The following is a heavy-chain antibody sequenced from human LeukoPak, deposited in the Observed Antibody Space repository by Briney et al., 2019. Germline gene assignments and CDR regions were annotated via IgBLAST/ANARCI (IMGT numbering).Heavy chain of an antibody. CDR3: ARAIVVVPAANYYYMDV. V-gene: IGHV1-69*05. CDR1: GGTFSSYA. CDR2: IIPIFGTA. Sequence: SVKVSCTASGGTFSSYAISWVRQAPGQGLEWMGGIIPIFGTANYAQKFQGRVTITTDESTSTAYMELSSLRSEDTAVYYCARAIVVVPAANYYYMDVWGKGTTVTVSS. J-gene: IGHJ6*03. D-gene: IGHD2-2*01.